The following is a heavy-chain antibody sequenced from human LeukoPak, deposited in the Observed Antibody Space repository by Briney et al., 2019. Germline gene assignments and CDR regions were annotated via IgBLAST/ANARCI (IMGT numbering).Heavy chain of an antibody. J-gene: IGHJ6*03. CDR1: GGSISSYY. V-gene: IGHV4-59*01. CDR2: IYYSGST. Sequence: PSETLSLTCTVSGGSISSYYWSWIRQPPGKGLEWIGYIYYSGSTNYNPSLKSRVTISVGTSKNQFSLKLSSVTTADTAVYFCARGSYYYMDVWGKGTTVTVSS. CDR3: ARGSYYYMDV.